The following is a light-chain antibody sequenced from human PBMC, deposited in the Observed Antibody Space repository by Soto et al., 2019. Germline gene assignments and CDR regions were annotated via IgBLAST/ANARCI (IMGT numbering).Light chain of an antibody. Sequence: DIQMTQSPSSLSASVGDRVTITCRASQCISPYLNWYQQKPGKAPNLLIYSASILESGVPSRFSGSGSETEFTLTISRLQPDDFATYFCHSRAFGQGTRLEIK. V-gene: IGKV1-39*01. CDR1: QCISPY. CDR3: HSRA. J-gene: IGKJ5*01. CDR2: SAS.